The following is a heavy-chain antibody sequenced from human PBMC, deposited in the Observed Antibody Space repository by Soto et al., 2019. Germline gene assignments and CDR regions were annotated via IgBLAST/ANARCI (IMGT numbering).Heavy chain of an antibody. CDR2: IIPILGIA. D-gene: IGHD3-22*01. V-gene: IGHV1-69*02. J-gene: IGHJ4*02. CDR1: GGTFSSYT. Sequence: GASVKVSCKASGGTFSSYTISWVRQAPGQGLEWMGRIIPILGIANYAQKFQGRVTITADKSTSTAYMELSSLRSEDTAVYYCARVLAHSSGYYSDYWGQGTLVTVSS. CDR3: ARVLAHSSGYYSDY.